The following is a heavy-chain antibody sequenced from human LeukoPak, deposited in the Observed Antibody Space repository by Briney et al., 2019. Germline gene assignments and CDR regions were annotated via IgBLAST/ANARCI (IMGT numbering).Heavy chain of an antibody. D-gene: IGHD4-17*01. V-gene: IGHV3-21*01. J-gene: IGHJ4*02. CDR1: GFTFSNYG. CDR3: SRDLTTVTTCYFDY. CDR2: ISSSSRYI. Sequence: GGSLRLSCAASGFTFSNYGMHCVRQAPGKGLEWVSSISSSSRYIYYADSVKGRFTISRDNAKNSPYLQMNSLRAEDTAVYYCSRDLTTVTTCYFDYWGQGALVTVSS.